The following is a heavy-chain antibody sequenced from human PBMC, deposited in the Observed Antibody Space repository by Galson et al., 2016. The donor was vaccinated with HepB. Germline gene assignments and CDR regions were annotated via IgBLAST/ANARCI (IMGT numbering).Heavy chain of an antibody. J-gene: IGHJ4*02. Sequence: LRLSCAASGFIVSSSYMSWVRQAPGKGLEWVSIIYSSGRTYYRDSVKGRLTISRDNSKNTLYLQMNSLRADDTAVYYFYVHSTGFGDHWGQGTLVTVSS. CDR3: YVHSTGFGDH. CDR1: GFIVSSSY. V-gene: IGHV3-53*01. D-gene: IGHD6-25*01. CDR2: IYSSGRT.